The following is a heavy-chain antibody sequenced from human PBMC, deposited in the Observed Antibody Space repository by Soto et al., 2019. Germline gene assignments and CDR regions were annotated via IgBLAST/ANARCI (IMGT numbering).Heavy chain of an antibody. CDR3: ARRRLSGFWSGRNSYYYHGMDV. CDR1: GESFSEYY. CDR2: INHSGST. D-gene: IGHD3-3*01. J-gene: IGHJ6*02. V-gene: IGHV4-34*01. Sequence: PSETLSLTCAVYGESFSEYYWNWVRQPPGRGLEWIGEINHSGSTNYKSSLKSRVTISVDTSKNQFSLKLNAVTAADTAMYYCARRRLSGFWSGRNSYYYHGMDVWGQGTTVTVSS.